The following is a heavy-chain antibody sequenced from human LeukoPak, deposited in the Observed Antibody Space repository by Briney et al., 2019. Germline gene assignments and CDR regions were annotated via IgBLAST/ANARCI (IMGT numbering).Heavy chain of an antibody. Sequence: PGGSLRPSCAASGFTFSSYAMHWVRQAPGKGLEWVAVISYDGSNKYYADSVKGRFTISRDNSKNTLYLQMNSLGAEDTAVYYCARGSGNDDPGNEWFDPWGQGTLVTVSS. CDR2: ISYDGSNK. V-gene: IGHV3-30-3*01. CDR3: ARGSGNDDPGNEWFDP. J-gene: IGHJ5*02. D-gene: IGHD1-1*01. CDR1: GFTFSSYA.